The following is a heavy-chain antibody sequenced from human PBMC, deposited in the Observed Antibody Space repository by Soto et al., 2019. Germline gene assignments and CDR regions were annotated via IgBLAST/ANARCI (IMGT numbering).Heavy chain of an antibody. CDR2: ISGSGGST. Sequence: GGSLRLSCAASGFTFSSYAMSWVRQAPGKGLEWVSAISGSGGSTYYADSVKGRFTISRDNSKNTLYLQMNSLRAEDTAVYYCAKTRELLDSWSGYSIQSDYYGMDVWGQGTTVTVSS. V-gene: IGHV3-23*01. D-gene: IGHD3-3*01. CDR1: GFTFSSYA. CDR3: AKTRELLDSWSGYSIQSDYYGMDV. J-gene: IGHJ6*02.